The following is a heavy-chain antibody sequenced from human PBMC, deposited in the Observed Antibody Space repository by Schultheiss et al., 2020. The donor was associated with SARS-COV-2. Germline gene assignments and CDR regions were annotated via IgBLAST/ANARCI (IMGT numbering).Heavy chain of an antibody. V-gene: IGHV5-51*01. CDR1: GYTFTTYW. CDR3: ASLLAYCGGDCYFEYFQH. Sequence: GESLKISCKGSGYTFTTYWIAWVRQMPGKGLEWMGIIYPGDSDTRYSPSFQGQVTISADKSISTAYLQWSSLKASDTAMYYCASLLAYCGGDCYFEYFQHWGQGTLVTVSS. J-gene: IGHJ1*01. CDR2: IYPGDSDT. D-gene: IGHD2-21*02.